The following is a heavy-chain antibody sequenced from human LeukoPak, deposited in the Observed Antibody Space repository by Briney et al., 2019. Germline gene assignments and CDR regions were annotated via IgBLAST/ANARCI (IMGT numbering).Heavy chain of an antibody. D-gene: IGHD3-10*01. V-gene: IGHV3-7*01. CDR3: AKLAKYFYGSETYYFFEH. CDR1: GFTFSSYE. CDR2: IKQDGTEK. J-gene: IGHJ6*02. Sequence: GGSLRLSCAASGFTFSSYEMNWVRQAPGKGLEWLANIKQDGTEKYYVDSVKGRFTISRDNANNLLYLQMNSLRVEDTAVYYCAKLAKYFYGSETYYFFEHWGQGTTVTASS.